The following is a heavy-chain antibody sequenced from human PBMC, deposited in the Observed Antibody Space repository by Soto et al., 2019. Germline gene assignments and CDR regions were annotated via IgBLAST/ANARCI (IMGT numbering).Heavy chain of an antibody. D-gene: IGHD6-13*01. Sequence: SETLSLTCTVSGGSISSYHCSWIRQPPGKGLEWIGYIYYSGSTNYNPSLKSRVTISVDTSKNQFSLKLSSVTAADTAVYYCARERYSSSWYDAFDIWGQGTMVTVSS. J-gene: IGHJ3*02. CDR1: GGSISSYH. CDR3: ARERYSSSWYDAFDI. V-gene: IGHV4-59*01. CDR2: IYYSGST.